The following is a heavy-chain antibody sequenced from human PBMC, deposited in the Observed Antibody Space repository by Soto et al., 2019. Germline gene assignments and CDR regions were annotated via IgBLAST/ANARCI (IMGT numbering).Heavy chain of an antibody. Sequence: QVQLVESGGGVVQPGRSLRLSCAASGFTFSTYGMHWVRQAPGKGLEWVAVIWYDGSNKDYGGSVKGRFTISRDNSKNTLYLQMNSLRVEDTAVYYCARAVGPFDYWGQGTLVTVSS. CDR1: GFTFSTYG. D-gene: IGHD1-26*01. V-gene: IGHV3-33*01. CDR2: IWYDGSNK. CDR3: ARAVGPFDY. J-gene: IGHJ4*02.